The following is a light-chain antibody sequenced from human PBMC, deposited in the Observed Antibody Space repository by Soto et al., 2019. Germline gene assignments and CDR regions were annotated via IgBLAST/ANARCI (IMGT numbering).Light chain of an antibody. CDR1: QSVSSSY. CDR2: GAS. CDR3: QQYGSSRST. J-gene: IGKJ2*02. V-gene: IGKV3-20*01. Sequence: PGERATLSCRASQSVSSSYLAWYQQKPGQAPRLLIYGASSRATGIPDRFSGSGSGTDFTLTISRLEPEDFAVYYCQQYGSSRSTLGQGTKVDIK.